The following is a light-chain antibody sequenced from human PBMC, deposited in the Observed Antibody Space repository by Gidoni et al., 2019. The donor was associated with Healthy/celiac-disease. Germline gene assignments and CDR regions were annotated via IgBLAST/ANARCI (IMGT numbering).Light chain of an antibody. V-gene: IGKV1-39*01. CDR1: QSISSY. CDR3: QQSYSTPYT. CDR2: AAS. Sequence: LQVTQSPSSLSASVGDRVTITCRASQSISSYLNWYQQKPGKAPKLLIYAASSLQSGVPSRFSGSGSGTDFTLTISSLQPEDFATYYCQQSYSTPYTFGQXTKVEIK. J-gene: IGKJ2*01.